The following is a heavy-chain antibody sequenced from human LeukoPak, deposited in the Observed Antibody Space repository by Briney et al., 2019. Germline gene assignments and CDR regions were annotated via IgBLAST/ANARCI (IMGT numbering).Heavy chain of an antibody. V-gene: IGHV3-23*01. Sequence: PGGSLRLSCAASGFTFSSYAMSWVRQAPGKGLEWVSAISGSGGSTYYADSGKGRFTVSRDNSKNTLYLQMDSQRAEDTALYFCVKDGSWGDYYFYFYIDVWGKGTTVTVSS. CDR1: GFTFSSYA. J-gene: IGHJ6*03. CDR3: VKDGSWGDYYFYFYIDV. D-gene: IGHD3-16*01. CDR2: ISGSGGST.